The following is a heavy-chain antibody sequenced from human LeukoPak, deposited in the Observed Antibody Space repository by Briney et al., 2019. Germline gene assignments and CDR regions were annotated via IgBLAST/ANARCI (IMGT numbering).Heavy chain of an antibody. CDR2: VSHSGST. CDR1: GGSISSTNW. D-gene: IGHD3-22*01. V-gene: IGHV4-4*02. CDR3: AKHESYYSDNGGYYYPKWFDP. Sequence: PSETLSLTCAVSGGSISSTNWWSWVRQPPGKGLEWIGEVSHSGSTNYNPSLKSRVTISVDKSKNQFSLKLSSVTGADTAVYYCAKHESYYSDNGGYYYPKWFDPWGQGTLVTVSS. J-gene: IGHJ5*02.